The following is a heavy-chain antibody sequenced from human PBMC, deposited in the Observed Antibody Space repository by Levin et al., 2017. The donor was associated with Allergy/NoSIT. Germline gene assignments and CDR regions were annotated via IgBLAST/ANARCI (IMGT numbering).Heavy chain of an antibody. J-gene: IGHJ4*02. CDR2: ISSSSSYI. Sequence: GESLKISCAASGFTFSSYSMNWVRQAPGKGLEWVSSISSSSSYIYYADSVKGRFTISRDNAKNSLYLQMNSLRAEDTAVYYCALLGYYDIGADWGQGTLVTVSS. CDR3: ALLGYYDIGAD. V-gene: IGHV3-21*01. CDR1: GFTFSSYS. D-gene: IGHD3-9*01.